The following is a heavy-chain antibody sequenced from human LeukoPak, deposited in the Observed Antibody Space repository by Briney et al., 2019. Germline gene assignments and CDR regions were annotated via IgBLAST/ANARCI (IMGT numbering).Heavy chain of an antibody. CDR3: ARTGYSSGWYYFDY. CDR1: GGSFSGYY. CDR2: INHSGST. D-gene: IGHD6-19*01. Sequence: SETLSLTCAVYGGSFSGYYWGWIRQPPGKGLEWIGEINHSGSTNYNPSLKSRVTISVDTSKNQFSLKLSSVTAADTAVYYCARTGYSSGWYYFDYWGQGTLVTVSS. J-gene: IGHJ4*02. V-gene: IGHV4-34*01.